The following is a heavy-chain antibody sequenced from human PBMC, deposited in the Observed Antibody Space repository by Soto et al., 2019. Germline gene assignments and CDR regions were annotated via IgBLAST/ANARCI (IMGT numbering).Heavy chain of an antibody. Sequence: GESLKISCKGSGYSFISYWIGWVRQMPGKGLEWMGTVYPGDSDTKYSPSFQGQVTISADKSINTAYLQWSSLKASDSAMYYCAGDQGGGSFYYFDYWGQGTLVTVSS. CDR2: VYPGDSDT. CDR3: AGDQGGGSFYYFDY. V-gene: IGHV5-51*01. J-gene: IGHJ4*02. CDR1: GYSFISYW. D-gene: IGHD3-10*01.